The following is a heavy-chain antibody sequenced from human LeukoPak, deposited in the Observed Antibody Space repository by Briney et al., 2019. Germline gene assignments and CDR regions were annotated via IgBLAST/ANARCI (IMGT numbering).Heavy chain of an antibody. J-gene: IGHJ5*02. D-gene: IGHD3-10*01. V-gene: IGHV4-39*07. CDR2: IKHSGNT. CDR1: VGSISRVSYY. CDR3: ARRRRTQKVITMVRGVILGHNWFDP. Sequence: PSETLSLTRTVSVGSISRVSYYWGWIRQPPGKGLEWVGEIKHSGNTNYNASLKSRVTISVNTSKNQFSLKLSSVTAADTAVYYCARRRRTQKVITMVRGVILGHNWFDPWGQRTLVTVSS.